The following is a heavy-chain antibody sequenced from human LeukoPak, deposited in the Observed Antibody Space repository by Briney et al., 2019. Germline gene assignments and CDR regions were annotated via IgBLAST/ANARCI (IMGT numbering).Heavy chain of an antibody. D-gene: IGHD3-3*01. J-gene: IGHJ4*02. CDR3: ARDRSRGRYDFWSGYYTGFDY. V-gene: IGHV3-23*01. CDR1: GFTFSSYA. Sequence: PGGSLRLSCAASGFTFSSYAMSWVRQAPGKGLEWVSAISGSGGSTYYADSVKGRFTISRDNSKNTLYLQMNSLRAEDTAVYYCARDRSRGRYDFWSGYYTGFDYWGQGTLVTVSS. CDR2: ISGSGGST.